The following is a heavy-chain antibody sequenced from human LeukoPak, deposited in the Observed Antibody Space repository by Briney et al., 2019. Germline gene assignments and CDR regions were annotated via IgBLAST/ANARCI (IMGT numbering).Heavy chain of an antibody. Sequence: SETLSLTCAVYGGSFSGYYWSWIRQPPGKGLEWIGEINHSGSTNYNLSLKSRVTISVDTSKNQFSLKLSSVTAADTAVYYCSRGVTDPNWGQGTLVTVSS. CDR2: INHSGST. J-gene: IGHJ4*02. CDR1: GGSFSGYY. CDR3: SRGVTDPN. D-gene: IGHD3-16*01. V-gene: IGHV4-34*01.